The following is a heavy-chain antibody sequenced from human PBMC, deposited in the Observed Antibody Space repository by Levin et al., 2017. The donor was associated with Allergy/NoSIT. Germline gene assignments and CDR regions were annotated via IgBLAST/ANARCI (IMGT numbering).Heavy chain of an antibody. CDR1: GYRFSNYW. CDR2: IYPADSDS. V-gene: IGHV5-51*01. Sequence: GGSLRLSCKASGYRFSNYWIGWVRQMPGKGPEWMGIIYPADSDSRYSPSFQGHVTISVDKSISTAYLQWNSLKASDSAMYYCARQELVSPATYEYWGQGTLVTVSS. CDR3: ARQELVSPATYEY. D-gene: IGHD1-7*01. J-gene: IGHJ4*02.